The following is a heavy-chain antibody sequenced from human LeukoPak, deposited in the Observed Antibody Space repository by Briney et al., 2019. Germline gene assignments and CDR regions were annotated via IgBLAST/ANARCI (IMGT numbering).Heavy chain of an antibody. CDR3: ARAGDGDRGPDRYYFDY. CDR1: GGSFSGYY. J-gene: IGHJ4*02. Sequence: SETLSLTCAVYGGSFSGYYWSWLRQPPGKGLEWIGEINHSGSTNYNPSLKSRVTISVDTSKNQFSLKLSSVTAADTAVYYCARAGDGDRGPDRYYFDYWGQGTLVTVSS. CDR2: INHSGST. V-gene: IGHV4-34*01. D-gene: IGHD4-17*01.